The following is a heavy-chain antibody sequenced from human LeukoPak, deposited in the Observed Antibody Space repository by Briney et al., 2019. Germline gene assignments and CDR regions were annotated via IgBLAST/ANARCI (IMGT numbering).Heavy chain of an antibody. CDR2: INPNSGAT. J-gene: IGHJ4*02. CDR1: GYTFTGSY. D-gene: IGHD4-17*01. V-gene: IGHV1-2*02. CDR3: ARGLTTVTLDC. Sequence: ASVKVSCKASGYTFTGSYLHWARQAPGQGLEWMGWINPNSGATNFARQFHGRVTMTRDTSIGTAYMELSRLRSDDTAVYHCARGLTTVTLDCWGQGTLVTVSS.